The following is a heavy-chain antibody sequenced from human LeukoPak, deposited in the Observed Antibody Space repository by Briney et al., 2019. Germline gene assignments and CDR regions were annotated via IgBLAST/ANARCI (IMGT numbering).Heavy chain of an antibody. J-gene: IGHJ4*02. CDR3: ASLQLVEEH. CDR1: EFSLSNYW. D-gene: IGHD6-13*01. CDR2: INPDGGIT. Sequence: GGSLRLSCVDSEFSLSNYWVHWVRQPPGKGLVWVARINPDGGITNYADSVRGRFTISRDNAKNTLYLQMNSLRAEDTAVYYCASLQLVEEHWGQGTLVTVSS. V-gene: IGHV3-74*01.